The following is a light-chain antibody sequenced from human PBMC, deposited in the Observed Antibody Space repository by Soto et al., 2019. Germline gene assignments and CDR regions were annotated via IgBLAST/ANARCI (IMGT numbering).Light chain of an antibody. CDR3: QHYGSPPWT. J-gene: IGKJ1*01. CDR2: DAC. V-gene: IGKV3D-20*01. Sequence: EIVSTPSPGTLALSPGERASLSCGASQTVGSTYVAWYQQKPGLAPRLPIYDACSRATAIPDRFSGSGSGPDFTLTSSRLAPEDFAVYYCQHYGSPPWTFGQGTKVEL. CDR1: QTVGSTY.